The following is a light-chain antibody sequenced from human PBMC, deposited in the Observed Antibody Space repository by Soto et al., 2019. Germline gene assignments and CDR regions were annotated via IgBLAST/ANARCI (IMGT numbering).Light chain of an antibody. J-gene: IGLJ1*01. CDR3: GAWDESLNGDV. Sequence: QSVLTQPPSASGTPGQMVTVSCSGGSSNIGINTVNWYQQLPRTAPKVVIHTNNQRPSGVPDRFSGSKSGTSASLAISGLQSGDEADYYCGAWDESLNGDVFGTGTKLTVL. CDR1: SSNIGINT. V-gene: IGLV1-44*01. CDR2: TNN.